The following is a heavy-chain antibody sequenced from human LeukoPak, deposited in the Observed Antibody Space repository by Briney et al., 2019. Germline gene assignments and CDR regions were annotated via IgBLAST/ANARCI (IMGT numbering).Heavy chain of an antibody. V-gene: IGHV3-48*01. D-gene: IGHD5-12*01. CDR1: GFTFSSYS. Sequence: GGSLRLSCAASGFTFSSYSMNWVRQAPGKGLEWVSYISSSSSTIYYADSVKGRFTISRDNSKNTLYLQMNSLRAEDTAVYYCAKDTEYSGYDFAFDIWGQGTLVTVSS. CDR2: ISSSSSTI. CDR3: AKDTEYSGYDFAFDI. J-gene: IGHJ4*02.